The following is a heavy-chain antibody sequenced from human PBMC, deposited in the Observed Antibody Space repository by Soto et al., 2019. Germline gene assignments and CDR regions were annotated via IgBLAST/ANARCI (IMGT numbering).Heavy chain of an antibody. Sequence: SETLSLTCAVYGGSFSGYYWSWIRQPPGKGLEWIGEINHSGSTNYNPSLKSRVTISVDTSKNQFSLKLSSVTAADTAVYYCARVLHCSSTSCLWVRYYYYYMDVWGKGTKVTVSS. J-gene: IGHJ6*03. CDR2: INHSGST. CDR1: GGSFSGYY. D-gene: IGHD2-2*01. CDR3: ARVLHCSSTSCLWVRYYYYYMDV. V-gene: IGHV4-34*01.